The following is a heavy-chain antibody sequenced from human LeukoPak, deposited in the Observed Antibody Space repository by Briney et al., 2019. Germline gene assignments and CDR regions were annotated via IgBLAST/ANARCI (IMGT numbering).Heavy chain of an antibody. J-gene: IGHJ4*02. D-gene: IGHD3-10*01. V-gene: IGHV3-53*01. Sequence: GGSLRLSCAASGFTVSSNYMSWVRQAPGKGLEWVSVIYSGGSTYYADSVKGRFTISRDNSKNTRYLQMNSLRAEDTAVYYCARVHKQSPSGDFFDYWGQGTLVTVSS. CDR2: IYSGGST. CDR3: ARVHKQSPSGDFFDY. CDR1: GFTVSSNY.